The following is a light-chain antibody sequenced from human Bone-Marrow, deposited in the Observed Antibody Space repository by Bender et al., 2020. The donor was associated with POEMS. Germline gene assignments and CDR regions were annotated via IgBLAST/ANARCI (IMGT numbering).Light chain of an antibody. CDR2: EGS. CDR1: SSDVGSYIL. J-gene: IGLJ2*01. Sequence: QSALTQPASVSGSPGQSITISCTGTSSDVGSYILVSWYQQHPGKTPKLIIYEGSKRPSGVSYRFSGSKSGNTASLTISGLQAEDEADYYCCSYAGSRTLVFGGGTKLTVL. CDR3: CSYAGSRTLV. V-gene: IGLV2-23*01.